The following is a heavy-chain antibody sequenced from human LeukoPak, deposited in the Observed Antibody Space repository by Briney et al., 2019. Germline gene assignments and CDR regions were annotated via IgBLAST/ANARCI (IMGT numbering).Heavy chain of an antibody. D-gene: IGHD1-26*01. CDR3: AREARSHYFDY. CDR2: MYYTGDT. V-gene: IGHV4-39*07. J-gene: IGHJ4*02. CDR1: GGSISSRTYF. Sequence: PSEALSLTCTVSGGSISSRTYFWGWIRQPPGGSLEWIGSMYYTGDTYYNPSLNSRVAMSIDTSNNQFSLKLSSVTAADTAVYYCAREARSHYFDYWGQGTLVTVSS.